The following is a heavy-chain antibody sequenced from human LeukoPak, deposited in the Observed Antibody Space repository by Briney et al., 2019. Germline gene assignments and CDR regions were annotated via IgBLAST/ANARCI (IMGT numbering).Heavy chain of an antibody. CDR1: GFTLSSHW. CDR2: INQDGSAK. CDR3: ARWEIRGTAHQLDY. D-gene: IGHD1-7*01. V-gene: IGHV3-7*01. J-gene: IGHJ4*02. Sequence: PGGSLRLSCAASGFTLSSHWMTWVRQAPGKGLEWVANINQDGSAKYYGDSVKGRFTISRDNAKNSMYLQMNSLRAEDTAVYNCARWEIRGTAHQLDYWGQGTLVTVSS.